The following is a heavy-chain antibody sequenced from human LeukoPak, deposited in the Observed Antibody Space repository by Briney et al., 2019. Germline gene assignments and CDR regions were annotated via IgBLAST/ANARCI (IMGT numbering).Heavy chain of an antibody. CDR2: IYAGDSDT. CDR1: GYSFTSYW. Sequence: GESLKIPCKGSGYSFTSYWIGWVRQLPGKGLEWMGIIYAGDSDTKYSPSFQGQVTISADKSISTAYLQLSSLKASDTAMYYCARRYGSGTYLFDYWGQGTLVTVSS. V-gene: IGHV5-51*01. J-gene: IGHJ4*02. CDR3: ARRYGSGTYLFDY. D-gene: IGHD3-10*01.